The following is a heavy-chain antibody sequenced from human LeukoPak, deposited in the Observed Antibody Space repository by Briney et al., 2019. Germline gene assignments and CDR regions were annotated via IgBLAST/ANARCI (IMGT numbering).Heavy chain of an antibody. CDR1: GFTFSTYS. CDR3: ARVRGLFGAYAVLDAFDM. J-gene: IGHJ3*02. D-gene: IGHD4-17*01. CDR2: ISAGSSTT. Sequence: GGSLRLSCAASGFTFSTYSMNWVRQAPGKGLEWVSYISAGSSTTYYADSVKGRFTISRDNVKNSLYLQMNSLRDEDTAVYYCARVRGLFGAYAVLDAFDMWGQGTMVTVSS. V-gene: IGHV3-48*02.